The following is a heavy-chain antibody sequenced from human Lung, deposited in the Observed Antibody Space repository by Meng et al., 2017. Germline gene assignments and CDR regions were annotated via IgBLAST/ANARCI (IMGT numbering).Heavy chain of an antibody. V-gene: IGHV3-21*01. CDR2: FTSSTSYI. Sequence: LPVVEAGVGRAKVGGSLSLSCQHYGFCFSRYSMNWVRQAPGKGLEWFSSFTSSTSYIYYADSVKGRFTISRDNAKNSLYLQMSSLRAEDTAVYYCARDLYYYDNSGPIDYWGQGTLVTVSS. D-gene: IGHD3-22*01. CDR1: GFCFSRYS. J-gene: IGHJ4*02. CDR3: ARDLYYYDNSGPIDY.